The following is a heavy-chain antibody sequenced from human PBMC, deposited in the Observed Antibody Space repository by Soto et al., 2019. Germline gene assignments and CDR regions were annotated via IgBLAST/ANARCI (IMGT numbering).Heavy chain of an antibody. D-gene: IGHD4-17*01. CDR2: FDPEDGET. CDR3: ATMEPYGEPPLFDY. J-gene: IGHJ4*02. V-gene: IGHV1-24*01. Sequence: GASVKVSCKVSGYTLTELSMHWVRQAPGKGLEWMGGFDPEDGETIYAQKFQGRVTMTEDTSTDTAYMELSSLRSEDTAVYYCATMEPYGEPPLFDYWGQGTLVTVSS. CDR1: GYTLTELS.